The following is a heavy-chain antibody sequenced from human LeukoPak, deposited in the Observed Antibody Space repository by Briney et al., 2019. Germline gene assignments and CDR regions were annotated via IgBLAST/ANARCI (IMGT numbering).Heavy chain of an antibody. D-gene: IGHD1-26*01. CDR2: IYSSANM. J-gene: IGHJ2*01. CDR1: GASITSYY. V-gene: IGHV4-4*09. Sequence: PSETLSLTCAVSGASITSYYWTWVRQPPGKGLEWIGNIYSSANMDPNPSLKSRVAISVDASRSQVSLKLFSVTASDTALYYCATSPFAGGMGATSGYFDIWGRGTLVTVSS. CDR3: ATSPFAGGMGATSGYFDI.